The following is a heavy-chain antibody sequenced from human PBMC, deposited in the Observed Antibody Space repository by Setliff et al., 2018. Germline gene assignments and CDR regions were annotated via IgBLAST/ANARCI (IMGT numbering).Heavy chain of an antibody. CDR2: ISHSGNT. CDR1: GESFSGYF. Sequence: PSETLSLTCAVYGESFSGYFWSWIRQTPEKGLEWIGEISHSGNTNYNPSLKSRVTISVDTSKNQFSLKLSSVTAADTAVYFCARGYYNFLSGYYTPYYFDYWGQGTLVTVSS. CDR3: ARGYYNFLSGYYTPYYFDY. V-gene: IGHV4-34*01. D-gene: IGHD3-3*01. J-gene: IGHJ4*02.